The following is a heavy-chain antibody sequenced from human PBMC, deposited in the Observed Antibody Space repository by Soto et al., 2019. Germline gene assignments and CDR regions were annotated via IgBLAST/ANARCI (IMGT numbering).Heavy chain of an antibody. CDR3: ARTYYGSGNWFDP. CDR1: GGSISSGGYS. CDR2: IYHSGST. J-gene: IGHJ5*02. Sequence: QLQLQESGSGPVKPSQTLSLTCAVSGGSISSGGYSWSWIRQPPGKGLEWIGYIYHSGSTYYNPSLKSRVTISVDRSKNQFSLKLSSVTAADTAVYYCARTYYGSGNWFDPWGQGTLVTVSS. D-gene: IGHD3-10*01. V-gene: IGHV4-30-2*01.